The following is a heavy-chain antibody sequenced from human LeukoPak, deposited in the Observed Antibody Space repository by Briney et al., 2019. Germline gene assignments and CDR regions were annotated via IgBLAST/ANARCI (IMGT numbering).Heavy chain of an antibody. CDR2: ISAYNGNT. J-gene: IGHJ6*03. CDR3: ARLRLAAMVTNYYYYMDV. CDR1: GYTFTSYG. Sequence: ASVKVSRKASGYTFTSYGISWVRQAPGQGLEWMGWISAYNGNTNYAQKLQGRVTMTTDTSTSTAYMELRSLRSNDTAVYYCARLRLAAMVTNYYYYMDVWGKGTTVTVSS. D-gene: IGHD5-18*01. V-gene: IGHV1-18*01.